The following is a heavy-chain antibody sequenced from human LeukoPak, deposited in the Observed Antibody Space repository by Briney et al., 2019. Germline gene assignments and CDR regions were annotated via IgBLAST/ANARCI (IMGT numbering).Heavy chain of an antibody. CDR3: ARGSVAGRQRAPPKEWFDP. Sequence: PGGSLRLSCAASGFTFSNYAMSWVRQAPGKGLEWVSAFSGSGGSTYYADSVKGRFTISRDNAKNSLYLQMNSLRAEDTAVYYCARGSVAGRQRAPPKEWFDPWGQGTLVTVSS. D-gene: IGHD6-6*01. CDR2: FSGSGGST. V-gene: IGHV3-23*01. J-gene: IGHJ5*02. CDR1: GFTFSNYA.